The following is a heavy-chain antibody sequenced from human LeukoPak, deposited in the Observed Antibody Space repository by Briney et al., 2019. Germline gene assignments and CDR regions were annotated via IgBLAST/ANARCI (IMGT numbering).Heavy chain of an antibody. CDR1: GYTFTSYG. CDR3: ARDRGSSWYLGGFDP. D-gene: IGHD6-13*01. Sequence: ASVKVSCKASGYTFTSYGISWVRQAPGQGLEWMGWISAYNGNTNYAQKLQGRVTMTTDTSTSTAYMELRSLRSNDTAVYYCARDRGSSWYLGGFDPWGQGTLVTVSS. V-gene: IGHV1-18*01. J-gene: IGHJ5*02. CDR2: ISAYNGNT.